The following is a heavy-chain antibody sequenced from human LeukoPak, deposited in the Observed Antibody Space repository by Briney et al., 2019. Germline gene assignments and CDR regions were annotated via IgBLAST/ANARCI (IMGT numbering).Heavy chain of an antibody. J-gene: IGHJ4*02. CDR1: GFTVSSNY. V-gene: IGHV3-53*01. CDR2: IYSGGST. CDR3: ARDLYGAQRGY. D-gene: IGHD4-17*01. Sequence: GGSLRLSCAASGFTVSSNYMSWVRQAPGKGLEWVSVIYSGGSTYYADSVKGRFTISRDNSKNTLYLQMNSLRAEDTAVYYCARDLYGAQRGYWGQGTLVTVPS.